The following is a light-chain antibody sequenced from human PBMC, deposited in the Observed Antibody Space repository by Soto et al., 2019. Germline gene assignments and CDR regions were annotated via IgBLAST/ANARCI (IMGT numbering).Light chain of an antibody. CDR1: SSDVGSYNY. V-gene: IGLV2-14*01. Sequence: QSALTQPASVSGSLGQSITISCTGTSSDVGSYNYVSWYQQHPDKAPKLLIFEVTNRPSGVSGRFSGSKSGITASLNISGLQPEDEADYYCTLYSSSSPVLFGGGTKLTVL. CDR2: EVT. CDR3: TLYSSSSPVL. J-gene: IGLJ2*01.